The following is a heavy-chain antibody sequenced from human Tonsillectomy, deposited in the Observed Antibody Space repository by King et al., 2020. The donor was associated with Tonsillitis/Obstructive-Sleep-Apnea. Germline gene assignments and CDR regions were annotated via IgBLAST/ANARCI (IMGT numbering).Heavy chain of an antibody. CDR3: AISRQLVSTGGLVY. CDR1: GFTFDDFA. D-gene: IGHD6-13*01. J-gene: IGHJ4*02. CDR2: ISRNSGTV. Sequence: VQLVESGGGLVQPGKSLRLSCAASGFTFDDFAMHWVRQAPGKGLEWVSSISRNSGTVGYADSVKGRFTISRDNAKNSLYLQLNSLRPEDTALYYCAISRQLVSTGGLVYWGQGTLVTVSS. V-gene: IGHV3-9*01.